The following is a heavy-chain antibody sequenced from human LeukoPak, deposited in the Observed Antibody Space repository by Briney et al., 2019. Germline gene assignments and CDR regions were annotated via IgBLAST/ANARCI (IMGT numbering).Heavy chain of an antibody. CDR3: ARKQTVGATHAFDI. CDR2: IIPIFGTA. CDR1: GGTFSNYI. D-gene: IGHD1-26*01. J-gene: IGHJ3*02. Sequence: SEKVSCKASGGTFSNYIISWVRQAPGQGLEWMGEIIPIFGTANYAQKLQGRATITADGSTRTAYMELSSLRSEDTAVYYCARKQTVGATHAFDIWGQGTMVIVSS. V-gene: IGHV1-69*01.